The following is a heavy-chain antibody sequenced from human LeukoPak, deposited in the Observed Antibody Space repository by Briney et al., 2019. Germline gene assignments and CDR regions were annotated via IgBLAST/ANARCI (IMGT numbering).Heavy chain of an antibody. CDR2: ISSSGSTI. V-gene: IGHV3-48*03. D-gene: IGHD5-12*01. CDR3: ARASGYLANLY. Sequence: GGSLRLSCAASGFTFSSYEMNWVRQAPGKGLEWVSYISSSGSTIYYADSVKGRFTISRDNAKNSLYLQMNSLRAEDTAVYYCARASGYLANLYWGQGTLVTVSS. CDR1: GFTFSSYE. J-gene: IGHJ4*02.